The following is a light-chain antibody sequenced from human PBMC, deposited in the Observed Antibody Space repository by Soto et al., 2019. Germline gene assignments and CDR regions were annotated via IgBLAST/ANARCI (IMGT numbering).Light chain of an antibody. J-gene: IGKJ5*01. CDR3: HQYGNSPPGT. CDR2: GAS. CDR1: QSVGNSH. V-gene: IGKV3-20*01. Sequence: ETVLTQSPGTLYFSPGERSTLSCRASQSVGNSHVAWYQQRRGLPPRLLIYGASNRATGIPDRFSGSGSGADFTLTISRLEPEDFAVYFRHQYGNSPPGTFGQGTRL.